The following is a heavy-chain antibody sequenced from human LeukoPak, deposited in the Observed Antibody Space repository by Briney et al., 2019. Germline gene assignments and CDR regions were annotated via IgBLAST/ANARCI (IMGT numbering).Heavy chain of an antibody. CDR3: ARVSRTTSSGWFDY. J-gene: IGHJ4*02. Sequence: GGSLRLSCAASGFTFSNYNMNWVRQAPGKGLEWVSAISGSGGSTYYADSVKGRFTISRDNSKNTLYLQMNSLRAEDTAVYYCARVSRTTSSGWFDYWGQGTLVTVSS. CDR1: GFTFSNYN. D-gene: IGHD6-19*01. V-gene: IGHV3-23*01. CDR2: ISGSGGST.